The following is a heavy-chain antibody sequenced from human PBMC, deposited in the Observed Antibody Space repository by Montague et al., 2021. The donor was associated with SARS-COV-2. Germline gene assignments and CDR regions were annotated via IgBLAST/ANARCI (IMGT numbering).Heavy chain of an antibody. CDR3: APAVPVADDS. D-gene: IGHD2-2*01. V-gene: IGHV3-48*03. Sequence: SRRLSCAASGFNFGVYEMNLFRQTPGKGLEWVSYINGGSSVMYYSDSVMGRFTISRDNAESSLYLQMNSLRAEDTAVYYCAPAVPVADDSWGQGTLVTVSS. J-gene: IGHJ5*02. CDR2: INGGSSVM. CDR1: GFNFGVYE.